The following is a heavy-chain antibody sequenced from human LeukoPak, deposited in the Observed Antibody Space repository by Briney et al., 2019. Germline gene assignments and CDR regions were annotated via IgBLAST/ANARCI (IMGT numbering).Heavy chain of an antibody. D-gene: IGHD4-23*01. J-gene: IGHJ3*02. CDR3: ARRAVTDAFDI. V-gene: IGHV4-34*01. CDR2: INHSGST. CDR1: GGSFSGYY. Sequence: SETLSLTCAVYGGSFSGYYWSWIRQPPGKGLEWIGEINHSGSTNYNPSLKSRVTISVDKSKNQFSLKLSSVTAADTAVYYCARRAVTDAFDIWGQGTMVTVSS.